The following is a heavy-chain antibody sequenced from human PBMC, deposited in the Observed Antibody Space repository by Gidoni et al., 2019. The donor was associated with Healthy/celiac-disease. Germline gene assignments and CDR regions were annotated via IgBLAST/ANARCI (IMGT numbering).Heavy chain of an antibody. CDR2: ISWNSGSI. J-gene: IGHJ4*02. Sequence: EVQLVESGGGLVQPGRSLRLSCAAPGFTFDDYAMHWVRQAPGKGLEWVSGISWNSGSIGYADSVKGRFTSSRDNAKNSLYLQMNSLRAEYTALYYCAKASRSRGFVYWGQGTLVTVSS. CDR1: GFTFDDYA. D-gene: IGHD6-13*01. V-gene: IGHV3-9*01. CDR3: AKASRSRGFVY.